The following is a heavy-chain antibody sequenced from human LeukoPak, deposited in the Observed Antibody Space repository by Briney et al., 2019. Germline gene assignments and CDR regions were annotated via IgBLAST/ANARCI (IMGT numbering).Heavy chain of an antibody. J-gene: IGHJ4*02. CDR3: ARVRLVRSSSWYASFDY. CDR1: GGTFSSYA. Sequence: SVKVSCKASGGTFSSYAISRVRQAPGHGLESMGGIIPIFGTANYAQKFQGRVTITADESTSTAYMELRSLTSDDTAVYYCARVRLVRSSSWYASFDYWGQGTLVTVSS. CDR2: IIPIFGTA. D-gene: IGHD6-13*01. V-gene: IGHV1-69*13.